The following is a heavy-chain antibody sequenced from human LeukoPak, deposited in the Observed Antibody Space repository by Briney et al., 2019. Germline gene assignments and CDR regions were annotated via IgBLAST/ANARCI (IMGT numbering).Heavy chain of an antibody. Sequence: SETLSLTCTVSGGSITEDYWSWIRRPPGKGLEWIGHISFSGTANYNPSLKSRVTISVDTSKSEFSLQLDSVSAADTAVYYCARQLSGRYNFGSGSYYKPFTYYYMDVWGKGATVTISS. CDR2: ISFSGTA. CDR3: ARQLSGRYNFGSGSYYKPFTYYYMDV. V-gene: IGHV4-59*01. CDR1: GGSITEDY. D-gene: IGHD3-10*01. J-gene: IGHJ6*03.